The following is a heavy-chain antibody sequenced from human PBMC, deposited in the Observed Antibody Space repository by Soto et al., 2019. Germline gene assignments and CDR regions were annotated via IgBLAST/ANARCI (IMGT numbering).Heavy chain of an antibody. CDR3: GSSGRGDFTAMVNYFYYGMDV. CDR1: GFTFSSHG. J-gene: IGHJ6*02. V-gene: IGHV3-33*01. CDR2: IWFDGSNK. Sequence: GGSLRLSCIASGFTFSSHGMHWVRQAPGKGLEWVAVIWFDGSNKYYADSVKGRFTVSRDNSKNTLYLQMNSLRAEDTAVYYCGSSGRGDFTAMVNYFYYGMDVWGQGTTVTVSS. D-gene: IGHD5-18*01.